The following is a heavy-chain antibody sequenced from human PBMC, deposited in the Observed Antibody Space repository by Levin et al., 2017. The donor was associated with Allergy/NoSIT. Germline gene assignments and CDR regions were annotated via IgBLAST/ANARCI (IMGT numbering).Heavy chain of an antibody. CDR3: ARVDKTAVAYDY. V-gene: IGHV3-13*04. CDR2: IGTAGDT. D-gene: IGHD6-19*01. Sequence: ASVKVSCAASGFTFSSYDMHWVRQATGKGLEWVSAIGTAGDTYYPDSVKGRFTISRENAKNSFYLQMNSLRAGDTAVYYCARVDKTAVAYDYWGQGTLVTVSS. CDR1: GFTFSSYD. J-gene: IGHJ4*02.